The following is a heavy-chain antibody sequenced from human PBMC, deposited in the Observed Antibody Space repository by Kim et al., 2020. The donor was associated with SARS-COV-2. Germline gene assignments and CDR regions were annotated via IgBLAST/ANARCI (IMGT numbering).Heavy chain of an antibody. J-gene: IGHJ4*02. CDR3: ARDTYYDDGSGYYSDY. Sequence: GGSLRLSCAASGFTVSSNYMSWVRQAPGKGLEWVSIIYSGGTTYYADSVKGRFTISRDNSKNTLYLQMNSLRAEDTAVYYCARDTYYDDGSGYYSDYWGQGALVTVSS. CDR1: GFTVSSNY. V-gene: IGHV3-53*01. CDR2: IYSGGTT. D-gene: IGHD3-22*01.